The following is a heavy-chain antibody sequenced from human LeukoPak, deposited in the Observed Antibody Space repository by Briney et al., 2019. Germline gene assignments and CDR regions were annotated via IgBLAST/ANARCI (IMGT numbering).Heavy chain of an antibody. V-gene: IGHV5-51*01. CDR2: IYPGDSDL. D-gene: IGHD6-13*01. J-gene: IGHJ6*02. Sequence: GESLKISCKTSGYKFSDYWIGWVRQMPGKGLEWMGIIYPGDSDLRYSPSFQGQVTISADKSISTAYLHWSSLEASDTAMYYCARQKEDVAAGTSYYYYYGMDVWGQGTTVTVSS. CDR3: ARQKEDVAAGTSYYYYYGMDV. CDR1: GYKFSDYW.